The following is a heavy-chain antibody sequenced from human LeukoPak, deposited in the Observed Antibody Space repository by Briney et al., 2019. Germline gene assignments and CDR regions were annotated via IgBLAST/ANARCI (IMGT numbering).Heavy chain of an antibody. D-gene: IGHD3-10*01. Sequence: GESLKISCVGSGYSFSTYWIGWVRQMPGKGLVWMGTIYPGESDTRYSPSFQGQVTISADKSISTAYLQWSSLKASDTAMYYCARHSLITMVRGVSFYYMDVWGKGTTVTVSS. CDR1: GYSFSTYW. V-gene: IGHV5-51*01. CDR3: ARHSLITMVRGVSFYYMDV. J-gene: IGHJ6*03. CDR2: IYPGESDT.